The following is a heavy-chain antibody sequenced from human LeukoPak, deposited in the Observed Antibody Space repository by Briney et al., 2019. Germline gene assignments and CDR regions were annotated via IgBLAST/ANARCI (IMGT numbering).Heavy chain of an antibody. CDR1: GFTFSSYS. V-gene: IGHV3-48*01. CDR3: ARDRIAVAGDFDY. J-gene: IGHJ4*02. CDR2: ISSSSSTI. Sequence: QSGGSLRLSCAASGFTFSSYSMNWVSQAPGKWLEWVSYISSSSSTIYYADSVKGRFTISRNNAKNSLYLQMNSLRAEDTAVYYCARDRIAVAGDFDYWGQGTLVTVSS. D-gene: IGHD6-19*01.